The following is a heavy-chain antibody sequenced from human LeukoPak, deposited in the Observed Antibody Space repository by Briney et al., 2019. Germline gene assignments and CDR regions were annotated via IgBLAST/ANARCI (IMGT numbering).Heavy chain of an antibody. CDR2: INAGNGKT. CDR3: AREALAEGLGSYYNVLDYGMDV. J-gene: IGHJ6*02. D-gene: IGHD3-10*01. V-gene: IGHV1-3*01. Sequence: ASVKVSCKASGYTFTSYAMHWVRQAPGQRLEWMGWINAGNGKTKYSQKFQGRVTITRDTSASTAYMELRSLRSEDTAVYYCAREALAEGLGSYYNVLDYGMDVWGQGTTVTVSS. CDR1: GYTFTSYA.